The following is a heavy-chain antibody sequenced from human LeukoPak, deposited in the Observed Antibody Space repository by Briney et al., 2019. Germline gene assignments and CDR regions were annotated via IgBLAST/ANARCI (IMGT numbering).Heavy chain of an antibody. CDR2: ISYDGSNK. J-gene: IGHJ4*02. Sequence: PGRALRLSYAASGFTFSSDAMHWVRPAPGKGRGWGGVISYDGSNKYYSDSVKGRFTISRDNSKNPLYLQMNSLRAEDTAVYYCAHLWGIAARTVPYYFDYWGQGTLVTVSS. D-gene: IGHD6-6*01. CDR1: GFTFSSDA. CDR3: AHLWGIAARTVPYYFDY. V-gene: IGHV3-30-3*01.